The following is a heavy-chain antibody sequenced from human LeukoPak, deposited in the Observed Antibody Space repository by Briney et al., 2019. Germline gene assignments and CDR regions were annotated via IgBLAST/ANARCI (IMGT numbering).Heavy chain of an antibody. CDR1: GFTFDDYG. J-gene: IGHJ4*02. V-gene: IGHV3-74*01. CDR3: ARDLVLGSGSYGQ. CDR2: IHGDGTFT. Sequence: GGSLRLSCAASGFTFDDYGMSWVRQAPGKGLEWVSRIHGDGTFTTSADSVKGRFTISRDNAQNMVYLQMNSLRVEDTAVYYCARDLVLGSGSYGQWGQGTLVTVSS. D-gene: IGHD3-10*01.